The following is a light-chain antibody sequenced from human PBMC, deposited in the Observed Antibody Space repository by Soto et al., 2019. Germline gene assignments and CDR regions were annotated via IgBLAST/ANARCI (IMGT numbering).Light chain of an antibody. CDR1: QSVSNNY. CDR2: GAS. Sequence: EIVLTQSPCTLSLSPGEIATLSCRASQSVSNNYLAWYQQKPGQAPRLLIYGASNRATGIPDRFSGSGSGTEFTLTISRLEPEDFAVYYCQQYGSSPPVTFGGGTKVDIK. J-gene: IGKJ4*01. V-gene: IGKV3-20*01. CDR3: QQYGSSPPVT.